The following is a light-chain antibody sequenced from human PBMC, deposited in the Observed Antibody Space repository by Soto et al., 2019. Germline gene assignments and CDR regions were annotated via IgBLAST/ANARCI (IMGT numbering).Light chain of an antibody. J-gene: IGKJ5*01. CDR3: QQYSKWPIT. CDR1: QSVNSN. CDR2: GIS. V-gene: IGKV3-15*01. Sequence: EIVMTQSPATLSLSPGETATLSCRASQSVNSNFLAWYQQKPGQTPRLLIYGISTRATDVPARFSGSGSGTEFTLTISSLQSEDFAVYYCQQYSKWPITFGQGTRLEMK.